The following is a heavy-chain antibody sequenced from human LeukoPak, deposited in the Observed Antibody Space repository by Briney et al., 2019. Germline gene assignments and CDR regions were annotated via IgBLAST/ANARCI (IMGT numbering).Heavy chain of an antibody. CDR3: ARDAGNSGYGCDL. CDR2: LRSSSET. CDR1: GFIFSQYS. Sequence: GGSLRLSCEASGFIFSQYSMNWVRQAPGKGLEWVSHLRSSSETFYADSVKGRFTISRDNARNLMYLQMNNLRGEDTAIYYCARDAGNSGYGCDLWGQGTLVTVSS. J-gene: IGHJ5*02. V-gene: IGHV3-48*01. D-gene: IGHD5-12*01.